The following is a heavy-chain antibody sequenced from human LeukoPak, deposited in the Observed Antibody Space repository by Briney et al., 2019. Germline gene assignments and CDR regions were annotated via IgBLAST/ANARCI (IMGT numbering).Heavy chain of an antibody. CDR1: GFTFSSYW. J-gene: IGHJ5*02. CDR2: IKQDGSEK. D-gene: IGHD2-2*01. V-gene: IGHV3-7*01. Sequence: GGSLRLSCAASGFTFSSYWTSWVRQAPGKGLEWVANIKQDGSEKYYVDSVKGRFTISRDNAKNSLYLQMNSLRAEDTAVYYCARYDCSSISCYHNWFDPWGQGTLVTVSS. CDR3: ARYDCSSISCYHNWFDP.